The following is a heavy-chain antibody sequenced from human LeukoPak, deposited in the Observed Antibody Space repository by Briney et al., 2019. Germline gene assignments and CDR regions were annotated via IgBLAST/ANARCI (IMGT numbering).Heavy chain of an antibody. CDR2: ISGSGGST. Sequence: GGSLRLSCAASGFTFNSYAMSWVRQAPGKGLEWVSAISGSGGSTYYADSVKGRFTISRDNSKNTLYLQMNSLRAEDTAVYYCAKEGTGWYLPGWFDPWGQGTLVTVSS. CDR3: AKEGTGWYLPGWFDP. D-gene: IGHD6-19*01. V-gene: IGHV3-23*01. J-gene: IGHJ5*02. CDR1: GFTFNSYA.